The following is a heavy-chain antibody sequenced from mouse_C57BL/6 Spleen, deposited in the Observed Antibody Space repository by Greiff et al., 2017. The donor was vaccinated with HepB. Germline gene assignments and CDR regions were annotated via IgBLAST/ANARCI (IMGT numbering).Heavy chain of an antibody. J-gene: IGHJ4*01. CDR2: IHPNSGST. CDR1: GYTFTSYW. CDR3: ARERDYDGYYDAMDY. V-gene: IGHV1-64*01. D-gene: IGHD2-3*01. Sequence: VQLQQSGAELARPGASVKLSCKASGYTFTSYWMHWVKQRPGQGLEWIGMIHPNSGSTNYNEKFKSKATLTVDKSSSTAYMQLSSLTSEDSAVYYCARERDYDGYYDAMDYWGQGTSVTVSS.